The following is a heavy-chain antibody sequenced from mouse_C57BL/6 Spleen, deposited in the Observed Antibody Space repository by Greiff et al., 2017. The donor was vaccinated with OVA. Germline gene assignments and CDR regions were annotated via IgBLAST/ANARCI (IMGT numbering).Heavy chain of an antibody. V-gene: IGHV1-69*01. CDR1: GYTFTSYW. CDR3: ARSGYGSSERGRFAY. Sequence: QVQLQQPGAELVMPGASVKLSCKASGYTFTSYWMHWVKQRPGQGLEWIGEIDPSDSYTNYNQKFKGKSTLTVDKSSSTAYMQLSSLTSEDSAVYYCARSGYGSSERGRFAYWGQGTLVTVSA. D-gene: IGHD1-1*01. CDR2: IDPSDSYT. J-gene: IGHJ3*01.